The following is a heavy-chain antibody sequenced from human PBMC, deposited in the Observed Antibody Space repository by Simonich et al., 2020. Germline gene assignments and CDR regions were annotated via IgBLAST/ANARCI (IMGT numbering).Heavy chain of an antibody. J-gene: IGHJ6*03. V-gene: IGHV1-2*02. D-gene: IGHD6-6*01. CDR1: GYTFTGYY. CDR2: INPNSGGT. Sequence: QVQLVQSGAEVKKPGASVKVSCKASGYTFTGYYMHWVRQAPGQGLEWRGGINPNSGGTNYAQKFQGRVTMTRDTSISTAYMELSRLRSDDTAVYYCARDRAARYYYYYYMDVWGKGTTVTVSS. CDR3: ARDRAARYYYYYYMDV.